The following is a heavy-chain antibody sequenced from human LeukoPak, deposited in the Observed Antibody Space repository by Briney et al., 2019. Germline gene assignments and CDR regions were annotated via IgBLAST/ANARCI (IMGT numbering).Heavy chain of an antibody. CDR1: GGSFSGYY. J-gene: IGHJ3*02. Sequence: PSETLSLTCAVYGGSFSGYYWSWIRQPPGKGLEWIGEINHSGSTNYNPSLKSRVTISVDTSKNQFSLKLSSVTAADTAVYYCARAVRLFPFITMIVVVADAFDIWGQGTMVTVSS. CDR2: INHSGST. CDR3: ARAVRLFPFITMIVVVADAFDI. D-gene: IGHD3-22*01. V-gene: IGHV4-34*01.